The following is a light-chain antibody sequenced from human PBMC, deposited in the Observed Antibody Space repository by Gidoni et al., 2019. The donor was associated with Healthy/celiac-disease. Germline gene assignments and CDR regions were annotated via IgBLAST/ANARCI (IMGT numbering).Light chain of an antibody. CDR3: SSYTSSSTLYV. V-gene: IGLV2-14*01. CDR2: EVS. J-gene: IGLJ1*01. CDR1: SSDVGGYIY. Sequence: QSAIPQPASVSGSPRQSSTIASTGTSSDVGGYIYVSWSQQHPGKAPQLISYEVSNRPSGVPERSSGTKSSNTASLTISGLQAEDEADYYCSSYTSSSTLYVFGTGTKVTVL.